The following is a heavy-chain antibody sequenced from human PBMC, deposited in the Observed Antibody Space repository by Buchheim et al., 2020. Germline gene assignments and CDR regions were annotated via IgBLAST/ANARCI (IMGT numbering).Heavy chain of an antibody. V-gene: IGHV1-2*04. CDR1: GYTFTGYY. D-gene: IGHD6-13*01. CDR3: ARDRVSRIAAAGTFVYYGMDV. J-gene: IGHJ6*02. Sequence: QVQLVQSGAEVKKPGASVKVSCKASGYTFTGYYMHWVRQAPGQGLEWMGWINPNSGGTNYAQKFQGWATTTRDTSIRTAYMELGRLRSDDTAVYYCARDRVSRIAAAGTFVYYGMDVWGQGTT. CDR2: INPNSGGT.